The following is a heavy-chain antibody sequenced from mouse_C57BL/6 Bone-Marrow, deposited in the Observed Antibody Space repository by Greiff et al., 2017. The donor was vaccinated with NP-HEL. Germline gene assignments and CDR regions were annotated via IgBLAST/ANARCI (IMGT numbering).Heavy chain of an antibody. CDR2: IRSKSNNYAT. CDR1: GFSFNTYA. J-gene: IGHJ2*01. CDR3: VRQGYDGYYLDY. D-gene: IGHD2-3*01. V-gene: IGHV10-1*01. Sequence: EVQLVESGGGLVQPKGSLKLSCAASGFSFNTYAMNWVRQAPGKGLEWVARIRSKSNNYATSYADSLKDRFTISRDDSESMLYLQMNNLKTDDTAMYYCVRQGYDGYYLDYWGQGTTLTVSS.